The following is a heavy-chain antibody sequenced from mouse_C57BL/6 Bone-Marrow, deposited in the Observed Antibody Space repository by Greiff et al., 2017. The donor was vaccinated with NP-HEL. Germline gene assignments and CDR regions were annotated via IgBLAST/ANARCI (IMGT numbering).Heavy chain of an antibody. CDR1: GYTFTDYY. D-gene: IGHD2-3*01. Sequence: VKLVESGAELVRPGASVKLSCKASGYTFTDYYINWVKQRPGQGLEWIARIYPGSGNTYYNEKFKGKATLTAEKSSSTAYMQLSSLTSEDSAVYFCARDGYYGNYFDYWGQGTTLTVSS. CDR3: ARDGYYGNYFDY. V-gene: IGHV1-76*01. CDR2: IYPGSGNT. J-gene: IGHJ2*01.